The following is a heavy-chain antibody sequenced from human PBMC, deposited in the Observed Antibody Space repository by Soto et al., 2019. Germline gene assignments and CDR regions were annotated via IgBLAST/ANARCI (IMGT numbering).Heavy chain of an antibody. CDR1: GGPITTGGPF. Sequence: QVQLQESGPGLVQASQTLSLTCTVSGGPITTGGPFWSWIRRSPGKGLEWIAYIYYSGTTHYNPSLKSRVTISIDTSKKQVSLNLSSVTAADTAVYYCARAVSGSYLDSWGQGTLVTVSS. J-gene: IGHJ4*02. CDR3: ARAVSGSYLDS. CDR2: IYYSGTT. V-gene: IGHV4-31*03. D-gene: IGHD1-26*01.